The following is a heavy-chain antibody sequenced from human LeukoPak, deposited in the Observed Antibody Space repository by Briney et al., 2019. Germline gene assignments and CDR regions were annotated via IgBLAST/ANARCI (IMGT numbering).Heavy chain of an antibody. CDR1: GGSISSSSYY. CDR3: ARLDSSGYLNFDY. D-gene: IGHD6-19*01. CDR2: IYYSGST. J-gene: IGHJ4*02. V-gene: IGHV4-39*01. Sequence: SETLSLTCTVSGGSISSSSYYWGWIRQPPGKGVEWIGSIYYSGSTYYNPSLKSRDTISVDTSKNQFSLKLSSVTAADTAVYYCARLDSSGYLNFDYWGQGTLVTVSS.